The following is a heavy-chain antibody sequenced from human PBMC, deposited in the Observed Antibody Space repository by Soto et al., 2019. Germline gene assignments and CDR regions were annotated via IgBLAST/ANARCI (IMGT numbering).Heavy chain of an antibody. CDR3: ARERSAAGTGGFDP. D-gene: IGHD6-13*01. CDR2: MNPNSGNT. CDR1: GYTFTSYD. Sequence: QVQLVQSGAEVKKPGASVKVSCKASGYTFTSYDINWVRQATGQGLEWMGWMNPNSGNTGYAQKCRGRVTMTRSTSISTAYMELSSLRSEDTAVYYCARERSAAGTGGFDPWGQGTLVTVSS. V-gene: IGHV1-8*01. J-gene: IGHJ5*02.